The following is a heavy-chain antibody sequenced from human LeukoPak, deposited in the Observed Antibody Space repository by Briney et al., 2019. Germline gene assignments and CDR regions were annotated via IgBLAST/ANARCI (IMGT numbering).Heavy chain of an antibody. D-gene: IGHD1-26*01. CDR1: GFTFSSYS. CDR2: ISGSGDNT. Sequence: GGSLRLSCAASGFTFSSYSMNWVRQAPGKGLEWVSGISGSGDNTYYADSVKGRFTISRDNSKNTLYLQMNSLRAEDTAVYYCAKDRNSGTYWDYWGQGTLVTVSS. J-gene: IGHJ4*02. V-gene: IGHV3-23*01. CDR3: AKDRNSGTYWDY.